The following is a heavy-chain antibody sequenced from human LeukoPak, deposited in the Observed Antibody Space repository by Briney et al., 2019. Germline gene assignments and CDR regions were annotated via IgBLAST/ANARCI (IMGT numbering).Heavy chain of an antibody. CDR1: GYTFTSYG. J-gene: IGHJ5*02. Sequence: GASVKVSCKASGYTFTSYGISWVRQAPGQGLEWMGWISAYNGNTNYAQKLQGRVTMSTDTSTSTAYMELRSLRSDDTAVYYCARGYCSGGSCYTLFEGWFDPWGQGTLVTVSS. CDR2: ISAYNGNT. V-gene: IGHV1-18*01. CDR3: ARGYCSGGSCYTLFEGWFDP. D-gene: IGHD2-15*01.